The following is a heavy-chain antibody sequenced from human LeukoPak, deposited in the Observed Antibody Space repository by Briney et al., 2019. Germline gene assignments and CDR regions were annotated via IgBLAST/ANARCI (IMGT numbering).Heavy chain of an antibody. V-gene: IGHV4-59*01. J-gene: IGHJ4*02. Sequence: SETLSLTCTVSGGSISSYYWSWIRQPPGKGLEWIGYIYYSGSTNYNPSLKSRVTISVDTSKNQFSLKLSSVTAADTAVYYCARVGRIVGAPFDYWGRGTLVTVSS. CDR2: IYYSGST. CDR3: ARVGRIVGAPFDY. CDR1: GGSISSYY. D-gene: IGHD1-26*01.